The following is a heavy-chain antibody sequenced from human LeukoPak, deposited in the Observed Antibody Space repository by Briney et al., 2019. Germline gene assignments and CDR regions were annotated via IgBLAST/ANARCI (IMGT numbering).Heavy chain of an antibody. D-gene: IGHD3-22*01. V-gene: IGHV4-31*02. Sequence: IGYIYYSGSTYYNPSLKSRVTISVDTSKNQFSLKLSSVTAADTAVYYCARDFRGYDAFDIWGQGTMVTVSS. J-gene: IGHJ3*02. CDR3: ARDFRGYDAFDI. CDR2: IYYSGST.